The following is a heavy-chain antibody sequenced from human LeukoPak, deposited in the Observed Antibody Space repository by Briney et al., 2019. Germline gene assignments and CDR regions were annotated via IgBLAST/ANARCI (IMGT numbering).Heavy chain of an antibody. Sequence: SVKVACKASGGTFSSYPISWVRQAPGQGLEWMGGIIPTFGTANYAQKFQGRVTITADKSTSTAYMELSSLRSEDTAVYYCARSGQGIVGATAPLYWGQGTLVTVSS. CDR2: IIPTFGTA. J-gene: IGHJ4*02. D-gene: IGHD1-26*01. CDR1: GGTFSSYP. CDR3: ARSGQGIVGATAPLY. V-gene: IGHV1-69*06.